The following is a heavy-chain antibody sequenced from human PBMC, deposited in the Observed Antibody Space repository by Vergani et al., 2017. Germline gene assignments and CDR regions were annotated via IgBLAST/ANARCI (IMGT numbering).Heavy chain of an antibody. CDR3: VKDRGASIGFDD. Sequence: QVQLVESGGGMVQPGGSLRLSCAASGFSFGSYGMHWVRVRQAPGKGLEWLAYLRYDGTTKQYADSVKGRFTISRDNSKNLLYLQMDSLRPEDTAMFYCVKDRGASIGFDDWGQGTQVTVSS. J-gene: IGHJ4*02. V-gene: IGHV3-30*02. CDR2: LRYDGTTK. D-gene: IGHD2-2*01. CDR1: GFSFGSYG.